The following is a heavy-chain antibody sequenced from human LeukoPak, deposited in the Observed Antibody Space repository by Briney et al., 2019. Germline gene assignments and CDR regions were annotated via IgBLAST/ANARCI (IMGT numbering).Heavy chain of an antibody. CDR3: ARDVATGDSDY. CDR2: INPNSGDT. CDR1: GYTFTDYY. J-gene: IGHJ4*02. Sequence: ASVKVSCKASGYTFTDYYMHWVRQAPGQGLEWMGWINPNSGDTNYAQKFQGRVTMTRDTSISTAYMELSRLRSDDTAVYYCARDVATGDSDYWGQGTLVTVSS. V-gene: IGHV1-2*02. D-gene: IGHD7-27*01.